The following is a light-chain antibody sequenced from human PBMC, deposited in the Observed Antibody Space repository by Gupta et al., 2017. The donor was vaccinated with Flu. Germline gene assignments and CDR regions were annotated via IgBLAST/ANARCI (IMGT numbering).Light chain of an antibody. CDR1: QSVSSN. V-gene: IGKV3-15*01. CDR3: QQYNNWPPYT. J-gene: IGKJ2*01. CDR2: GAS. Sequence: IVMTQSPATLSVSPGERATLSCRASQSVSSNLAWYQQKPGQAPRLLIYGASTRATGIPARFSGSGCGTEFTLTISSLQSEDFAVYYCQQYNNWPPYTFGQGTKLEIK.